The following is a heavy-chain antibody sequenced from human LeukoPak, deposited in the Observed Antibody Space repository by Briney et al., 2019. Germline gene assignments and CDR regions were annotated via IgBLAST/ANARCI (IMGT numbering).Heavy chain of an antibody. Sequence: GGSLRLSCAASGFTFSRYGFHWVRQAPGKGLEWVAFISDSGGDKWYADSVKGRLTISRDKSKNTVNLQMSSLRVEATALYYCARDGGSESYAFDYWGRGTQVTVSS. D-gene: IGHD3-10*01. CDR2: ISDSGGDK. CDR1: GFTFSRYG. V-gene: IGHV3-30*02. CDR3: ARDGGSESYAFDY. J-gene: IGHJ4*02.